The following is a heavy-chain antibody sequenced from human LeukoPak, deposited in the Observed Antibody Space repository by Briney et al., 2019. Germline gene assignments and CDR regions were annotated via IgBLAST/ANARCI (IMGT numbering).Heavy chain of an antibody. CDR1: GFSVSINY. CDR2: IYSGGRA. Sequence: PGGSLRLSCAASGFSVSINYMTWVRQAPGMGLEWVSLIYSGGRADYADSVEGRFTSSRDNSKNTLYLQMNSLRPEDTAVYYGASCAVSDGSADWHDIWGQGTMVTVSS. D-gene: IGHD3-22*01. J-gene: IGHJ3*02. V-gene: IGHV3-53*01. CDR3: ASCAVSDGSADWHDI.